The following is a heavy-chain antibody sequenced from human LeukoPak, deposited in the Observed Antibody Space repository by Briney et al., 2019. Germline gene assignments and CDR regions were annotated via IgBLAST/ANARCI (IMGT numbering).Heavy chain of an antibody. V-gene: IGHV4-59*01. CDR3: ARHAIAVAGPIDY. CDR2: IYSSGST. D-gene: IGHD6-19*01. J-gene: IGHJ4*02. Sequence: SETLSLTCTVSGGSIGGYYWSWIRLSPGKGLEWIAYIYSSGSTNYNPSLKSRVAISIDTSKNQFSLQMTSVTAADTAVYYCARHAIAVAGPIDYWGQGTLVTVSS. CDR1: GGSIGGYY.